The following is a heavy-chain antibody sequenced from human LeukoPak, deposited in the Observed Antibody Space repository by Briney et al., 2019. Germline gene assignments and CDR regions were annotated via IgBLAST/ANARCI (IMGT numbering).Heavy chain of an antibody. Sequence: PGGSLTLSCAASGFTFSNAWMNWVRQAPGKGLEWVSYISSSSSTIYYADSVKGRFTISRDNAKNSLYLQMNSLRDEDTAVYYCARETPEYDWGQGTLVTVSS. CDR3: ARETPEYD. CDR2: ISSSSSTI. V-gene: IGHV3-48*02. CDR1: GFTFSNAW. J-gene: IGHJ4*02. D-gene: IGHD1-14*01.